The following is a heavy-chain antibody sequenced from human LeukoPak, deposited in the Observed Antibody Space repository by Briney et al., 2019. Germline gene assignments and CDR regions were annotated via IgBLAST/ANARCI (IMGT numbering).Heavy chain of an antibody. CDR2: IYPGDSDT. CDR1: GYSFTSYW. CDR3: ARGLTSYYYDSSGYSLFDY. V-gene: IGHV5-51*01. Sequence: GESLKISCKGSGYSFTSYWIGWVRQMPGKGLEWMGIIYPGDSDTRYSPSFQGQVTISADKSISTAYLQWSSLKASDTAMYYCARGLTSYYYDSSGYSLFDYWGRGTLVTVSS. D-gene: IGHD3-22*01. J-gene: IGHJ4*02.